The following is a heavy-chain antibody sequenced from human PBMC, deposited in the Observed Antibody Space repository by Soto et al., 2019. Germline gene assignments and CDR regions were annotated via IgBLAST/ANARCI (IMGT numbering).Heavy chain of an antibody. CDR2: IYYSGCT. V-gene: IGHV4-59*01. D-gene: IGHD2-15*01. J-gene: IGHJ4*02. Sequence: QVQLQESGPGLVKPSETLSLTCTVSGGSISSYYWSWIRQPPGKGLEWIGYIYYSGCTNYNPSLNXRIPXHXNPTKNQFSLKPSSVTGADTAVYYCARGYGGNWFDYRGQGTLVTVSS. CDR1: GGSISSYY. CDR3: ARGYGGNWFDY.